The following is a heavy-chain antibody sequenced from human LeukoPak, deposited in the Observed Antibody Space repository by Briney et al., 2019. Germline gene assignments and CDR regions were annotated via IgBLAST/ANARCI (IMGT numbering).Heavy chain of an antibody. J-gene: IGHJ4*02. CDR2: ISAYNGNT. CDR1: GYTFTSYG. V-gene: IGHV1-18*01. D-gene: IGHD5-12*01. Sequence: ASVKVSCKASGYTFTSYGISWVRQAPGQGLEWMGWISAYNGNTNYAQKLQGRVTMATDTSTSTAYMELRSLRSDDTAVYYCARMDIVATVLDYWGQGTRVTVSS. CDR3: ARMDIVATVLDY.